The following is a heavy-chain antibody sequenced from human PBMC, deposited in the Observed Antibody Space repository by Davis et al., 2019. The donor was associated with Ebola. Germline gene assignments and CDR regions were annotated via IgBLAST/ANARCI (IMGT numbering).Heavy chain of an antibody. J-gene: IGHJ3*02. CDR1: GFTFSSYA. D-gene: IGHD5-12*01. CDR3: AKSISGYDLLDAFDI. CDR2: IYYSGST. V-gene: IGHV4-38-2*01. Sequence: ESLKISCAASGFTFSSYAMSWVRQAPGKGLEWIGSIYYSGSTYYNPSLKSRVTISVDTSKNQFSLKLSSVTAADTAVYYCAKSISGYDLLDAFDIWGQGTMVTVSS.